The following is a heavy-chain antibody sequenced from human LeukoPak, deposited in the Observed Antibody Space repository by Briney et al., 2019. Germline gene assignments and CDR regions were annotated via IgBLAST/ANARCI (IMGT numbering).Heavy chain of an antibody. Sequence: SETLSLTCAVYGGSFNGYYWSWIRQPPGKGLEWIGEINHSGSTNYNPSLKSRVTISVDTSKNQFSLKLSSVTAADTAVYYCALAGYSYGKDYWGQGTLVTVSS. V-gene: IGHV4-34*01. D-gene: IGHD5-18*01. CDR3: ALAGYSYGKDY. CDR1: GGSFNGYY. J-gene: IGHJ4*02. CDR2: INHSGST.